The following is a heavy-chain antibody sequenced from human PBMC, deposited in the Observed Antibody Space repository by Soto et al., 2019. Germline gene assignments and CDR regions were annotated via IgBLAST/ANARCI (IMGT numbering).Heavy chain of an antibody. CDR2: ISWNSGSI. CDR3: AKDIGMGGSGWYFFDY. D-gene: IGHD6-19*01. Sequence: GGSLRLSCAASGFTFDDYAMHWVRQAPGKGLEWVSGISWNSGSIGYADSVKGRFTISRDNAKNSLYLQMNSLRAEDTALYYCAKDIGMGGSGWYFFDYWGQGTLVTVSS. CDR1: GFTFDDYA. V-gene: IGHV3-9*01. J-gene: IGHJ4*02.